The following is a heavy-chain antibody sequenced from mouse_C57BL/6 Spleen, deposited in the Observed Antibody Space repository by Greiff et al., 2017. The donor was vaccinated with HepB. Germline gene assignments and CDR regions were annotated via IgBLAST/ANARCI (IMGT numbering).Heavy chain of an antibody. Sequence: VQLKESGAELVKPGASVKLSCTASGFNIKDYYMHWVKQRTEQGLEWIGRIDPEDGENKYAPKFQGKATITADTSSNTAYLQLSSLTSADTAVDYCARTEAPRPSPFAYWGQGTLVTVSA. V-gene: IGHV14-2*01. CDR1: GFNIKDYY. J-gene: IGHJ3*01. CDR3: ARTEAPRPSPFAY. CDR2: IDPEDGEN.